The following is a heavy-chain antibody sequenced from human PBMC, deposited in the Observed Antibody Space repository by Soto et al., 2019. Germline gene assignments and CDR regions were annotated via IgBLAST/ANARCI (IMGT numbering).Heavy chain of an antibody. Sequence: GGSLRLSCAASGFTFSSYGMHWVRQAPGKGLEWVAVIWYDGSNKYYADSVKGRFTISRDNSKNTLYLQMNSLRAEDTAVYYCARDHYSSSCLDYWGQGTLVTVSS. CDR3: ARDHYSSSCLDY. V-gene: IGHV3-33*08. J-gene: IGHJ4*02. CDR2: IWYDGSNK. D-gene: IGHD6-13*01. CDR1: GFTFSSYG.